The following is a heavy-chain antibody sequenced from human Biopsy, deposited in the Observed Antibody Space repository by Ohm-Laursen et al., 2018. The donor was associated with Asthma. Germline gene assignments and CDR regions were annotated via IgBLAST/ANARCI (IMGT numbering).Heavy chain of an antibody. Sequence: SLRLSCSASGFTFGDYCMSWVRQVPGQGLEWVANIKHDGSEKNHVDSLKGRFTISRDNAKNSLYLHMNSLRAEDTAVYYCTRREYSDSRISPLDLWGHGTMVTVSS. CDR3: TRREYSDSRISPLDL. CDR2: IKHDGSEK. V-gene: IGHV3-7*01. CDR1: GFTFGDYC. D-gene: IGHD3-22*01. J-gene: IGHJ3*01.